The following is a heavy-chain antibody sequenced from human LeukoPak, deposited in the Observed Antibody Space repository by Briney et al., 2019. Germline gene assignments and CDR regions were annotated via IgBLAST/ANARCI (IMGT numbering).Heavy chain of an antibody. CDR2: IYSGDIT. CDR1: GFTVSNNY. CDR3: ARSPPWAPLDY. V-gene: IGHV3-66*01. Sequence: GGSLRLSCAASGFTVSNNYMSWVRQAPGKGLEWVSLIYSGDITAYADSVKGRFTISRDTSKNTLCLQMNSLRAEDTAVYYCARSPPWAPLDYWGQGTLATVSS. J-gene: IGHJ4*02.